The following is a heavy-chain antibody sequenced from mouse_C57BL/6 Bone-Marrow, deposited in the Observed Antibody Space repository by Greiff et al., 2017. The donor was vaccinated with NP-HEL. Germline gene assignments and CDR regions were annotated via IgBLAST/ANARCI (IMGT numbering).Heavy chain of an antibody. Sequence: QVQLQQPGAELVKPGASVKLSCKASGYTFTSYWMHWVKQRPGQGLEWIGMIHPNSGSTNYNEKFKSKATLTVDKSSSTAYMQLSSLTSEDSAVYYCARLPSYGSPFAYWGQGTLVTVSA. J-gene: IGHJ3*01. CDR2: IHPNSGST. CDR3: ARLPSYGSPFAY. V-gene: IGHV1-64*01. CDR1: GYTFTSYW. D-gene: IGHD1-1*01.